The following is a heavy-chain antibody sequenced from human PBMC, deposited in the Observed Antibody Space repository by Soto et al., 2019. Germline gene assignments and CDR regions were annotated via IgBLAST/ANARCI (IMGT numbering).Heavy chain of an antibody. CDR3: AKALRGYGPERGGWDY. Sequence: EVQLLESGGGLVQPGGSLRLSCAASGFTFSSYAMSWVRQAPGKGLEWVSAISGSGGSTYYADSVKGRFTISRDNSKNTIDQQMNSLRAEDTAVYYCAKALRGYGPERGGWDYWGQGTLVTVSS. J-gene: IGHJ4*02. CDR2: ISGSGGST. CDR1: GFTFSSYA. D-gene: IGHD3-3*01. V-gene: IGHV3-23*01.